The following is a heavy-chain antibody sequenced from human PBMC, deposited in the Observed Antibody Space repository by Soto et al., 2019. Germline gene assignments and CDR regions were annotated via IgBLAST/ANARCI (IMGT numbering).Heavy chain of an antibody. D-gene: IGHD6-6*01. CDR3: ARDNRIAARHNYYYYYGMDV. J-gene: IGHJ6*02. Sequence: EVQLVESGGGLVQPGGSLRLSCAASGFTFSSYWMSWVRQAPGKGLEWVANIKQDGSEKYYVDSVKGRFTISRDNAKNSLYLQMNSLRAEDTAVYYCARDNRIAARHNYYYYYGMDVWGQGTTFTVSS. CDR1: GFTFSSYW. CDR2: IKQDGSEK. V-gene: IGHV3-7*03.